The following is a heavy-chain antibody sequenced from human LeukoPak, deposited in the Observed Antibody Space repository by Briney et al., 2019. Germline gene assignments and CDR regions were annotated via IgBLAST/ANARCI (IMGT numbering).Heavy chain of an antibody. CDR1: GFTFSSYW. CDR3: ARAPLGSPDY. J-gene: IGHJ4*02. D-gene: IGHD3-10*01. CDR2: IYKDGSEK. V-gene: IGHV3-7*04. Sequence: GGSLGLSCAASGFTFSSYWMSWVRQAPGKGLEWVANIYKDGSEKYYVDSVKGRFTISRDNAKNLLYLQMNSLRAEDTAVYYCARAPLGSPDYWGQGTLVTVSS.